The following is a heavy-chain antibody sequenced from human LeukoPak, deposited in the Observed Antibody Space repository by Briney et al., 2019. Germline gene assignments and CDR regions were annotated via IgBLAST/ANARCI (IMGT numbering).Heavy chain of an antibody. CDR2: IYCSGST. Sequence: SETLSLTCTVSGGSISSHYWSWIRQPPGKGLEWIGYIYCSGSTNYNPSLKSRVTISVDTSKNQFSLKLSSVTAADTAVYYCARLYAAFDYWGQGTLVTVSS. CDR3: ARLYAAFDY. V-gene: IGHV4-59*11. CDR1: GGSISSHY. D-gene: IGHD3-16*01. J-gene: IGHJ4*02.